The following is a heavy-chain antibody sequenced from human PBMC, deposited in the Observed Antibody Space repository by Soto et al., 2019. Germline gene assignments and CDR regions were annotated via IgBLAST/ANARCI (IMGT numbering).Heavy chain of an antibody. D-gene: IGHD2-2*01. Sequence: SVKVSCKASGGTFSSDAISWGRQAPGQGLEWMGGIIPIFGTANYAQKFQGRVTITADESTSTAYMELSSLKIEDTAVYYCTTDSYSSITIVRFDYWGHGTLVTVSS. J-gene: IGHJ4*01. CDR2: IIPIFGTA. CDR3: TTDSYSSITIVRFDY. V-gene: IGHV1-69*13. CDR1: GGTFSSDA.